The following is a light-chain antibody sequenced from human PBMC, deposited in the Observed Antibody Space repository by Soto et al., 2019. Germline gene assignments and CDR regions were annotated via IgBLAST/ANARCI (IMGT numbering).Light chain of an antibody. Sequence: DIQVTQSPSSVSASVGDRVTITCRASQGLVSWLAWYQQKPGKAPKLLIYAASSLQSGVPSRFIGSGFATDFTLTISSLQPKDFATYDGQHTSSFPLTFGGGTKVEIK. CDR1: QGLVSW. J-gene: IGKJ4*01. CDR3: QHTSSFPLT. V-gene: IGKV1-12*01. CDR2: AAS.